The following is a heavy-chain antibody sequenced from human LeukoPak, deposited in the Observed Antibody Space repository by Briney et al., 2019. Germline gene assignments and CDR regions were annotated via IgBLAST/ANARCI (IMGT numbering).Heavy chain of an antibody. D-gene: IGHD3-22*01. Sequence: GTSVKVSCKASGFTFTSSAMQWVRQARGQRLEWIGWIVVGSGNTNCAQKFQERVTITRDMSTSTAYMELSSLRSEDTAVYYCAAVMESYYDSSGYYSSFDYWGQGTLVTVSS. V-gene: IGHV1-58*02. CDR3: AAVMESYYDSSGYYSSFDY. CDR2: IVVGSGNT. J-gene: IGHJ4*02. CDR1: GFTFTSSA.